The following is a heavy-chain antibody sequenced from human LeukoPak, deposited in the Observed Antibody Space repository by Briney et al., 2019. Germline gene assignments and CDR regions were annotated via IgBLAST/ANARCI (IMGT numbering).Heavy chain of an antibody. CDR3: ARVGIAAAGWEDWFDP. D-gene: IGHD6-25*01. Sequence: GGSLRLSCAASGFTFSNYAMSWVRQAPGKGLEWVSAISGNGGSTYYADSVKGRFTISRDNAKNSLYLQMNSLRAEDTAVYYCARVGIAAAGWEDWFDPWGQGTLVTVSS. V-gene: IGHV3-23*01. J-gene: IGHJ5*02. CDR2: ISGNGGST. CDR1: GFTFSNYA.